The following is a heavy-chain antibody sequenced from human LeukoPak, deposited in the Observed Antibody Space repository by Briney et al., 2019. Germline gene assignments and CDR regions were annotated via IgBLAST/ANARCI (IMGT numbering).Heavy chain of an antibody. D-gene: IGHD1-26*01. CDR2: IYYSGST. CDR1: GGSISSGDYY. Sequence: SETLSLTCTVSGGSISSGDYYWSWIRQPPGKGLEWIGYIYYSGSTYYNPSLKSRVTISVDTSKNQFSLKLSSVTAADTAVYYCAKDGGIYPAWYFDYWGQGTLVTVSS. CDR3: AKDGGIYPAWYFDY. J-gene: IGHJ4*02. V-gene: IGHV4-30-4*08.